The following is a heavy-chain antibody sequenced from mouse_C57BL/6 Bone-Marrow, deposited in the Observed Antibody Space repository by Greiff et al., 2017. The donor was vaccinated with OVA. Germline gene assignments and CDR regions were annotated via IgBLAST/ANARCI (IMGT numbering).Heavy chain of an antibody. J-gene: IGHJ1*03. CDR1: GFTFSSYA. CDR3: ARGNYGSSLVYWYFDV. D-gene: IGHD1-1*01. CDR2: ISDGGSYT. V-gene: IGHV5-4*03. Sequence: DVKLVESGGGLVKPGGSLKLSCAASGFTFSSYAMSWVRQTPEKRLEWVATISDGGSYTYYPDNVKGRFTISRDNAKNNLYLQMSHLKSEDTAMYYCARGNYGSSLVYWYFDVWGTGTTVTVSS.